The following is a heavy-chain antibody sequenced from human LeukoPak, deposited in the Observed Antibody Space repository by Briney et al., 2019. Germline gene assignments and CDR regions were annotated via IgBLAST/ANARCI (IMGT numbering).Heavy chain of an antibody. Sequence: GGSLRLSCAASGFTFNNYLMSWVRQAPGKGLEWVSVISASGGSTYYADSVKGRFTISRDNSKNTLYLQMNSLRAEDTAVYYCAKGARSSTSCSFDYWGQGTLVTVSS. J-gene: IGHJ4*02. V-gene: IGHV3-23*01. CDR1: GFTFNNYL. CDR3: AKGARSSTSCSFDY. CDR2: ISASGGST. D-gene: IGHD2-2*01.